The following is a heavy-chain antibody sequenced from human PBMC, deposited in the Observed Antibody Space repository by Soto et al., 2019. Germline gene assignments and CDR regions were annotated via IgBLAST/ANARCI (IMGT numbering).Heavy chain of an antibody. Sequence: PSETLSLTCAVYGGSFSGYYRSWIRQPPGKGLEWIGEINHSGSTNYNPSLKSRVTISVDTSKNQFSLKLSSVTAADTAVYYCASPQGWYSPRLGDWFDPWGQGTLVTVSS. J-gene: IGHJ5*02. CDR1: GGSFSGYY. CDR3: ASPQGWYSPRLGDWFDP. CDR2: INHSGST. V-gene: IGHV4-34*01. D-gene: IGHD6-19*01.